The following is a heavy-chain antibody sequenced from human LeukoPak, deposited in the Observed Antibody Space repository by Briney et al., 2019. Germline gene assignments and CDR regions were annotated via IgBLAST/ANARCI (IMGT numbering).Heavy chain of an antibody. CDR2: ISWNSDTI. V-gene: IGHV3-9*01. CDR3: ATDHSMANTAWWFDP. D-gene: IGHD5-24*01. Sequence: PGRSLRLSCAASGFTFDNYAMHWVRQGPGKGLEWVSGISWNSDTIGYADSVKGRFTISRDNAKNSLYLQLNSLRPEDTAVYYCATDHSMANTAWWFDPWGQGTLVTVSS. CDR1: GFTFDNYA. J-gene: IGHJ5*02.